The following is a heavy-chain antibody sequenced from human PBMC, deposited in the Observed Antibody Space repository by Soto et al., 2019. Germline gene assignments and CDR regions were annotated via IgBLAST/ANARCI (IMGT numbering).Heavy chain of an antibody. CDR2: IYWDDDK. V-gene: IGHV2-5*02. CDR1: GFSLSSSGVG. J-gene: IGHJ4*02. CDR3: PHRLQTIPMTES. Sequence: QITLKESGPTLVKPTQTLTLTCTFSGFSLSSSGVGVGWVRQPPGEALEWLALIYWDDDKRYSPSLKSRVTITKDTSKNQLVLTMTNMAPVDTATYYFPHRLQTIPMTESGGQGILVTVAS. D-gene: IGHD3-22*01.